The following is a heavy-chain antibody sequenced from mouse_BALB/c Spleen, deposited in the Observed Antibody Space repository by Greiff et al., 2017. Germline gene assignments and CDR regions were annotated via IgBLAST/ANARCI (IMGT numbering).Heavy chain of an antibody. D-gene: IGHD2-1*01. V-gene: IGHV6-6*02. Sequence: EVQGVESGGGLVQPGGSMKLSCVASGFTFSNYWMNWVRQSPEKGLEWVAEISLKSNNYATHYAESVKGRFTISRDDSKSSVYLQMNNLRAEDTGIYYCTSPIYYGNYVGWFAYWGQGTLVTVSA. CDR2: ISLKSNNYAT. CDR3: TSPIYYGNYVGWFAY. J-gene: IGHJ3*01. CDR1: GFTFSNYW.